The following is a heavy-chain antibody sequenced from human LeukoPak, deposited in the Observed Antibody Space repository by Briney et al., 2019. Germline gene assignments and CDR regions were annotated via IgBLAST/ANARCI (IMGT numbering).Heavy chain of an antibody. D-gene: IGHD3-22*01. CDR1: GGSVTSYS. V-gene: IGHV4-59*02. J-gene: IGHJ3*02. CDR3: AREGFYDSSGYIHDAFDI. Sequence: SETLSLTCTVSGGSVTSYSWSWIRQPPGKGLEWIGYNYYSGSTNYNPSLKSRVTISVDTSKNQFSLKLSSVTAADTAVYYCAREGFYDSSGYIHDAFDIWGQGAMVTVSS. CDR2: NYYSGST.